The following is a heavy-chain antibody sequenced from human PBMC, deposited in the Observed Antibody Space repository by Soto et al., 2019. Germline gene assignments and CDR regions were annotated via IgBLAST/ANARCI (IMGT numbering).Heavy chain of an antibody. CDR3: AKDTGYSSSWYIFDY. CDR1: GFTFDDYA. D-gene: IGHD6-13*01. V-gene: IGHV3-9*01. CDR2: ISWNSGSI. J-gene: IGHJ4*02. Sequence: GGSLRLSCAASGFTFDDYAMHWVRQAPGKGLEWVSGISWNSGSIGYADSVKGRFTISRDNAKNSLYLQMNSLRAEDTALYYCAKDTGYSSSWYIFDYWGQGTLVTVSS.